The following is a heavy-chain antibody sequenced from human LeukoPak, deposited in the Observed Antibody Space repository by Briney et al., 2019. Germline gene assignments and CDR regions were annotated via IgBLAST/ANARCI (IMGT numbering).Heavy chain of an antibody. V-gene: IGHV4-38-2*02. J-gene: IGHJ4*02. CDR2: IYHSGST. Sequence: SETLSLTCTVSAYSISSGYYWDWVRPPPGKGLEWSGSIYHSGSTYYNPSLKSRVTISVDTSKNQVSLKLSSVTAADTAVYYCARVMATTGKRRLYTFDYWGQGTLVTVSS. D-gene: IGHD5-24*01. CDR1: AYSISSGYY. CDR3: ARVMATTGKRRLYTFDY.